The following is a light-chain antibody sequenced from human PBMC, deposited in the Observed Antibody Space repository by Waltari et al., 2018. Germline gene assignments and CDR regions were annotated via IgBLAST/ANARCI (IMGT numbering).Light chain of an antibody. J-gene: IGLJ2*01. CDR3: QSADTIGSII. CDR1: ALPMQL. CDR2: KYT. Sequence: SYELTQPPSVSVSPGQTAKISCPGDALPMQLAHWYQQKPGQAPVVIMYKYTQRPSGIPERFSASTSGTTVTLTIRGVQAEDEADYYCQSADTIGSIIFGGGTKLTVL. V-gene: IGLV3-25*03.